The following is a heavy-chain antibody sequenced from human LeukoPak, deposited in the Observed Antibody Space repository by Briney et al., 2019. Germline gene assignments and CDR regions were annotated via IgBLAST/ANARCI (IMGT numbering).Heavy chain of an antibody. J-gene: IGHJ4*02. CDR2: IYYSGST. D-gene: IGHD6-13*01. Sequence: SETLSLTCTVSGGSISSYYGSWIRQPPGKGLEWIGYIYYSGSTNYNPSLKRRVTISVDTSKNQFSLKLSSVTAAYMAVYYCAATGYSNKFDYWGQGTLVTVSS. CDR1: GGSISSYY. CDR3: AATGYSNKFDY. V-gene: IGHV4-59*01.